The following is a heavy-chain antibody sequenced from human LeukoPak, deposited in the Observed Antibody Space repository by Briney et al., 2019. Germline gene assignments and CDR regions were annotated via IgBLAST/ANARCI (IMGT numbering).Heavy chain of an antibody. CDR3: ARLYSSSWYPKYYFDY. CDR1: GGSISSSSYY. V-gene: IGHV4-39*01. D-gene: IGHD6-13*01. CDR2: IYYSGST. Sequence: PSETLSLTCTVSGGSISSSSYYWGWIRRAPGKGLEWIGSIYYSGSTYYNPSLKSRVTISVDTSKNQFSLKLSSVTAADTAVYYCARLYSSSWYPKYYFDYWGQGTLVTVSS. J-gene: IGHJ4*02.